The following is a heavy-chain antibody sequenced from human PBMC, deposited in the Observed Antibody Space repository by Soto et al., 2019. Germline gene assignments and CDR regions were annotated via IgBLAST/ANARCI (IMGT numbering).Heavy chain of an antibody. J-gene: IGHJ6*02. CDR1: GGSMSSYY. D-gene: IGHD6-13*01. V-gene: IGHV4-4*07. CDR2: IYTSRGT. Sequence: SETLSLTCTVSGGSMSSYYWSWIRQPAGKGLEWIGRIYTSRGTNYSPSLKSRVTISIDTSKNQFSLKLSSVTAADTAMYYCARGAAAGVDYGMDVWGRGPTVTVSS. CDR3: ARGAAAGVDYGMDV.